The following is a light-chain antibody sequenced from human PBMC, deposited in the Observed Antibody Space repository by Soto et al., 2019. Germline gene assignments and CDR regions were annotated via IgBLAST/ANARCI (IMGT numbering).Light chain of an antibody. J-gene: IGKJ4*01. CDR2: DAS. CDR1: QSVGSY. CDR3: QQRSTRPPLS. V-gene: IGKV3-11*02. Sequence: EIVVTQSPATLSLSPGERATLSCRTSQSVGSYLAWYQKKPGKAPRLLIYDASNRATGIPARFSGSGSGGDFTLTISSLEPEDFAVYYCQQRSTRPPLSFGGGTQVEIK.